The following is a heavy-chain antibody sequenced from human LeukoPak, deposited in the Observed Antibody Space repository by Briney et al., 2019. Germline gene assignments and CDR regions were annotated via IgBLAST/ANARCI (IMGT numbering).Heavy chain of an antibody. CDR2: ISFDGSNK. J-gene: IGHJ4*02. Sequence: GESLRLSCAVSGFTFSGYTMHWVRQAPGKGLEWVAVISFDGSNKYYGDSVKGRFTISRDNSKNTLYLQMNSLRPDDTAIYYCARDTLWEWGQGTLVTVSS. CDR3: ARDTLWE. CDR1: GFTFSGYT. D-gene: IGHD1-26*01. V-gene: IGHV3-30-3*01.